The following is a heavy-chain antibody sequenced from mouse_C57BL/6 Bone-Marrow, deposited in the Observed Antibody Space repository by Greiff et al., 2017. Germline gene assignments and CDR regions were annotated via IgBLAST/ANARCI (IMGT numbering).Heavy chain of an antibody. CDR3: ARSDDYDAAY. D-gene: IGHD2-4*01. CDR1: GYSFTGYY. J-gene: IGHJ3*01. V-gene: IGHV1-42*01. CDR2: INPSTGGT. Sequence: EVQLQQSGPELVKPGASVKISCKASGYSFTGYYMNWVKQSPEKSLEWIGEINPSTGGTTYNQKFKAKATLTVDKSSSTAYMQLKGLTSEDSAVYYCARSDDYDAAYWGQGTLVTVSA.